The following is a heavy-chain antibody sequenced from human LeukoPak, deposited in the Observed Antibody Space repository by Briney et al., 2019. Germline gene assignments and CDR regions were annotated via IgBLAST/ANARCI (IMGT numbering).Heavy chain of an antibody. V-gene: IGHV3-66*01. Sequence: GESLRLSCAASGFTLRSNYMSWVRQAPGKGLEWVSVISSGGSTYFSDSVTGRFTISRDSSKNPLYLQMKSLRAEDTALYYCSRDRMGTKSFDYWGQGTLVTVSS. CDR3: SRDRMGTKSFDY. CDR2: ISSGGST. D-gene: IGHD5-24*01. CDR1: GFTLRSNY. J-gene: IGHJ4*02.